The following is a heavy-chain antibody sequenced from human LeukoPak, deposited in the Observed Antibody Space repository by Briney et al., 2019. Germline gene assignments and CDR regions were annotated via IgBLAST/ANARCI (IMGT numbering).Heavy chain of an antibody. J-gene: IGHJ5*02. CDR2: IYTSGST. V-gene: IGHV4-4*07. CDR3: ARDGTSGSYSDWFDP. D-gene: IGHD1-26*01. CDR1: GGSISSYY. Sequence: SETLSLTCTVSGGSISSYYWSWIRQPAGEGLEWIGRIYTSGSTNYNPSLKSRVTMSVDTSKNQFSLKLSSVTAADTAVYYCARDGTSGSYSDWFDPWGQGTLVTVSS.